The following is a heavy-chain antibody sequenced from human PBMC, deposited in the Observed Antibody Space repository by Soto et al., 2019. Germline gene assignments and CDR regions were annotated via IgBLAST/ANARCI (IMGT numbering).Heavy chain of an antibody. CDR1: GGSFSGYY. Sequence: SETLSLTCAVYGGSFSGYYWSWIRQPPGKGLEWIGEINHSGSTNCNPSLKSRVTISVDTSKNQFSLKLSSVTAADTAVYYCARLPFSSYYGTDVWGQGTTVTVSS. J-gene: IGHJ6*02. D-gene: IGHD2-2*01. V-gene: IGHV4-34*01. CDR3: ARLPFSSYYGTDV. CDR2: INHSGST.